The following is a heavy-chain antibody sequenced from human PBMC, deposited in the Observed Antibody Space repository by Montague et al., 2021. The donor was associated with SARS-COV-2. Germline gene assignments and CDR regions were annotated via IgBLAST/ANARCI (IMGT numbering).Heavy chain of an antibody. Sequence: SETLSLTCAVSGGSISSSNWWSWVRQPPGKGLEWIGEIYHSGSTNYNPSLQSRVTISVDKSKNQFSLKLSSVTAADTAVYYCAREVVGSYYGSYYYYGLDVWGQGTTVTVSS. D-gene: IGHD3-10*01. CDR2: IYHSGST. CDR3: AREVVGSYYGSYYYYGLDV. CDR1: GGSISSSNW. J-gene: IGHJ6*02. V-gene: IGHV4-4*02.